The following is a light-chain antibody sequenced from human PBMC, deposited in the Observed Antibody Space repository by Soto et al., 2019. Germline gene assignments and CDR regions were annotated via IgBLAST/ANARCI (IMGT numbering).Light chain of an antibody. J-gene: IGKJ1*01. CDR2: AAS. CDR1: QGIGND. V-gene: IGKV1-6*01. CDR3: LQEYNFPWT. Sequence: AIQRTQSPSSLSASLGDRVTITCRASQGIGNDLGWYQQKPGNAPRLLIYAASTLQSGVPSRFSGSGSGTDFTLTIRSLQTEDSATYYCLQEYNFPWTFGQGNKVEIK.